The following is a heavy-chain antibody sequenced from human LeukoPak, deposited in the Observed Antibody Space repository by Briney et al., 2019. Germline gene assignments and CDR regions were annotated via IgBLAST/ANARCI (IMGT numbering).Heavy chain of an antibody. D-gene: IGHD1-26*01. J-gene: IGHJ3*02. V-gene: IGHV3-7*01. CDR1: GFTFSSYW. CDR3: ARDSGSYHDAFDI. Sequence: GGSLRLSCAASGFTFSSYWMSWVRQAPGKGLEWVANIKQDGSEKYYVDSVKGRFTISRDNAKNSLYLQMNSLRAEDTAAYYCARDSGSYHDAFDIWGQGTMVTVSS. CDR2: IKQDGSEK.